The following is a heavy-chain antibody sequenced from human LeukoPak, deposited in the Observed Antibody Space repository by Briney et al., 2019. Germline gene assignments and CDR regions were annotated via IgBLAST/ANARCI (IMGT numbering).Heavy chain of an antibody. CDR2: INHSGST. CDR3: ASGRGWLRSYYYYYMDV. CDR1: GGSFSGYY. V-gene: IGHV4-34*01. Sequence: SETLSLTCAVYGGSFSGYYWSWIRQPPGKGLEWIGEINHSGSTNYNPSLKSRVTISVDTSKNQFSLKLSSVTAADTAVYYCASGRGWLRSYYYYYMDVWGKGTTVTVSS. D-gene: IGHD5-24*01. J-gene: IGHJ6*03.